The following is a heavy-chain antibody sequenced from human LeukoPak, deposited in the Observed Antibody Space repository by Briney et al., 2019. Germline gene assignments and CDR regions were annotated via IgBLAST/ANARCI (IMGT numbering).Heavy chain of an antibody. D-gene: IGHD3-10*01. CDR3: ASLYGSGSYTYNWFDP. Sequence: SETLSLTCTVSGGSISSGDYYWSWIRQPPGKGLEWIGYIYYSGSTYYNPSLKSRVTISVDTFKNQFSLKLSSATAADTAVYYCASLYGSGSYTYNWFDPWGQGTLVTVSS. CDR2: IYYSGST. J-gene: IGHJ5*02. CDR1: GGSISSGDYY. V-gene: IGHV4-30-4*01.